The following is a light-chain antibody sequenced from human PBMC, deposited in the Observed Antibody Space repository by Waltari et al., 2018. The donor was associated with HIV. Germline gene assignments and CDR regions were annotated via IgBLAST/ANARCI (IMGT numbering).Light chain of an antibody. CDR1: QGIGNY. CDR2: GAS. J-gene: IGKJ1*01. Sequence: DIQMTQSPSSLSAPVGDRVTITCRASQGIGNYLAWYQQKPGKSPELLIHGASTLHSGAPSRFSGRGSGTYFTLTITSLQPEDAASYFCQMYSRAPRTFGHGTKVEIK. CDR3: QMYSRAPRT. V-gene: IGKV1-27*01.